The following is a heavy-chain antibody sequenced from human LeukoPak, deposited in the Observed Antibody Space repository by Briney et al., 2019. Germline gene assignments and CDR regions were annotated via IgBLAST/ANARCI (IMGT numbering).Heavy chain of an antibody. J-gene: IGHJ4*02. CDR3: AREAYYYDSSGYYPHYFDY. CDR2: ISSSSSYI. CDR1: GFTFSSYS. D-gene: IGHD3-22*01. Sequence: GGSLRLSCAASGFTFSSYSMNWVRQAPGKGLEWVSSISSSSSYIYYADSVKGRFTISRDNAKNSLYLQMNSLRAEDTAVYYCAREAYYYDSSGYYPHYFDYWGQGTLVTVSS. V-gene: IGHV3-21*01.